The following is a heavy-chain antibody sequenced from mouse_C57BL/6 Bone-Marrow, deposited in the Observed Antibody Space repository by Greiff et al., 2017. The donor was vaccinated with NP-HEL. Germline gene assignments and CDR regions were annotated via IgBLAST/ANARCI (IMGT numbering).Heavy chain of an antibody. CDR1: GYTFTSYW. V-gene: IGHV1-61*01. J-gene: IGHJ4*01. Sequence: VQLQQPGAELVRPGSSVKLSCKASGYTFTSYWMDWVKQRPGQGLEWIGNIYPSVSVTTYNQKFKDKATLTVDKSSSTAYMQLRSLTSEDSAVYYCASGYYDALDYWGQGTSVTVSS. CDR2: IYPSVSVT. D-gene: IGHD2-14*01. CDR3: ASGYYDALDY.